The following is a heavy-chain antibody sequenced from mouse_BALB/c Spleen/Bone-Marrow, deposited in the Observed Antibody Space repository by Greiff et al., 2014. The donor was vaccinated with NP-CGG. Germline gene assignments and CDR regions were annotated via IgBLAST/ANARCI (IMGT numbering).Heavy chain of an antibody. CDR2: INHSNGYT. CDR3: TREGAY. V-gene: IGHV1S81*02. CDR1: GNTFTSYY. J-gene: IGHJ3*01. Sequence: VHLVESGAELVKPGASAKLSCKASGNTFTSYYMYWVKQRPGQGLEWIGEINHSNGYTNFNEKFKSKATLTVDKSSSTAYMQLSSLTSEDSAVYYCTREGAYWGQGTLVTVSA.